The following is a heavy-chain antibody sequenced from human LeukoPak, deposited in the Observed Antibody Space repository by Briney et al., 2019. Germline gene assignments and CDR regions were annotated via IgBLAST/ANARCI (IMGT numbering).Heavy chain of an antibody. Sequence: GGSLSLSCAASGFTFRIYAMSWVRQAPGKGLEWVSAIGGSGGTTYYADSVKGRFTISRENFKNTLYLQMNSLRAEDTAVYYGAKDLINPMDVWGQGTTVTVSS. V-gene: IGHV3-23*01. CDR1: GFTFRIYA. D-gene: IGHD3-16*01. J-gene: IGHJ6*02. CDR2: IGGSGGTT. CDR3: AKDLINPMDV.